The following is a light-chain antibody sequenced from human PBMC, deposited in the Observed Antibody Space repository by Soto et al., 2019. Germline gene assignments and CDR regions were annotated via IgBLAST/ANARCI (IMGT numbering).Light chain of an antibody. Sequence: EIVLTQSPGTLSLSPGERATFSCRASQSVSSNYLAWYQQKPGQAPRLLIYGAFKRATGIPDRFSGSGSGTDFTLTISSLQSEDFAVYYCQQYNNWPRTFGQGTKVDIK. J-gene: IGKJ1*01. CDR2: GAF. V-gene: IGKV3D-15*01. CDR1: QSVSSN. CDR3: QQYNNWPRT.